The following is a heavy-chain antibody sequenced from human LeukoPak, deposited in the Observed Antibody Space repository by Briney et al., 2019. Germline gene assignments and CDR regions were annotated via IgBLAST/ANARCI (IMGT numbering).Heavy chain of an antibody. CDR1: GGSISSYY. V-gene: IGHV4-59*08. D-gene: IGHD6-6*01. J-gene: IGHJ4*02. CDR2: IYYSGST. Sequence: SETLSLTCTVSGGSISSYYWSWIRQPPGKGLEWIGYIYYSGSTNYNPSLKSRVTISVDTSKNQFSLKLSSVTAADTAVYYCARILAARAPTWALFDYWGQGTLVTVSS. CDR3: ARILAARAPTWALFDY.